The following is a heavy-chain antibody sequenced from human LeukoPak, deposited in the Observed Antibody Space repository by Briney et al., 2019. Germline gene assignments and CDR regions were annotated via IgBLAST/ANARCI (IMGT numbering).Heavy chain of an antibody. D-gene: IGHD6-6*01. V-gene: IGHV4-39*01. J-gene: IGHJ4*02. CDR2: IYYSGST. CDR3: ARLVGSSSGHYYFDY. CDR1: GGSISSSSYY. Sequence: SETLSPTCTVSGGSISSSSYYWGWIRQPPGKGLEWIGSIYYSGSTYYNPSLKSRVTISVDTSKNQFSLKLSSVTAADTAVYYCARLVGSSSGHYYFDYWGQGTLVTVSS.